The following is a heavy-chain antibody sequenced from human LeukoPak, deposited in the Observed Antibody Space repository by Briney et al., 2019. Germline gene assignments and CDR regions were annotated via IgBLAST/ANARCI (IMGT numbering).Heavy chain of an antibody. CDR2: IYYDGST. Sequence: SETLSLTCTVSGGSISSGDYYWSWIRQPPGKGLEWIGYIYYDGSTNYIPSLKSRVTISAETSKNQFSLKLRSVTAADTAVYYCARETAGDYGDYGSRGVVDYWGQGTLVTVSS. CDR1: GGSISSGDYY. J-gene: IGHJ4*02. V-gene: IGHV4-61*08. CDR3: ARETAGDYGDYGSRGVVDY. D-gene: IGHD4-17*01.